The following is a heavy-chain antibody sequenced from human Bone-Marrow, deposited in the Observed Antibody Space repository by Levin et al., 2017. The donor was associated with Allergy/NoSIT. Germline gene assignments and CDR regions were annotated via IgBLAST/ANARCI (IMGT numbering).Heavy chain of an antibody. CDR2: IYYSGST. D-gene: IGHD1-26*01. CDR3: AREIVGSRTNWLDP. V-gene: IGHV4-61*01. CDR1: GGSVSSGSYY. Sequence: PSETLSLTCIVSGGSVSSGSYYWSWIRQPPGKGLEWIGYIYYSGSTIYNPSLKSRVSISVDTSKNQFSLKLSSVTAADTAVYFCAREIVGSRTNWLDPWGQGTLVTVSS. J-gene: IGHJ5*02.